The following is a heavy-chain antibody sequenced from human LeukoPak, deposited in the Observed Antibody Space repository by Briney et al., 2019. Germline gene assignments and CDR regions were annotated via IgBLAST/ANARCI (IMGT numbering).Heavy chain of an antibody. Sequence: PGGSLRLSCAASGFTFSGSALHWVRQASGKGLEWVSYISSSSSTIYYADSVKGRFTISRDNAKNSLYLQMNSLRAEDTAVYYCARGMYYYGSGSYYPRGNWFDPWGQGTLVTVSS. CDR2: ISSSSSTI. V-gene: IGHV3-48*04. CDR3: ARGMYYYGSGSYYPRGNWFDP. J-gene: IGHJ5*02. CDR1: GFTFSGSA. D-gene: IGHD3-10*01.